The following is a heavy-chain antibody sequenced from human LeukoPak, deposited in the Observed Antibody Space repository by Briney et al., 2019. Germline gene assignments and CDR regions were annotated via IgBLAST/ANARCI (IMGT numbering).Heavy chain of an antibody. Sequence: SETLSLTCTVSGGSISSYYWSWIRQPPGKGLEWIGYIYYSGSTNYNPSLKSRVTISVDTSKNQFSLKLSSVTAADTAVYYCARDSWVVVAATPIGAFDIWGQGTMVTVSP. CDR2: IYYSGST. V-gene: IGHV4-59*01. CDR1: GGSISSYY. D-gene: IGHD2-15*01. CDR3: ARDSWVVVAATPIGAFDI. J-gene: IGHJ3*02.